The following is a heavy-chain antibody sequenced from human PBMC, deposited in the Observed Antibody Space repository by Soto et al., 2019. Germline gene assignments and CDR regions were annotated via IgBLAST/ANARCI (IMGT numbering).Heavy chain of an antibody. Sequence: QVQLVESGGGVVQPGRSLRLSCAASGFTFSSYGMHWVRQAPGKGLEWVAIISYDGNNKYYADSVKGRFTISRDNSKNTLYLQMNSLRAEDTAVYYCAQERYYYDSSGPGDYWGQGTLVTVSS. J-gene: IGHJ4*02. V-gene: IGHV3-30*18. CDR1: GFTFSSYG. D-gene: IGHD3-22*01. CDR2: ISYDGNNK. CDR3: AQERYYYDSSGPGDY.